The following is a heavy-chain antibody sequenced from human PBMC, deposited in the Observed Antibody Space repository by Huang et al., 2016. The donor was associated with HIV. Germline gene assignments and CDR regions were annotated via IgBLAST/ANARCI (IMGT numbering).Heavy chain of an antibody. CDR3: ARHREGPVAYYSGWGSHLNYMDV. CDR1: GGSIRSSDYH. D-gene: IGHD3-10*01. Sequence: QLLLQESGPGLVKPSAALALTCAVSGGSIRSSDYHWGWFRQPPGKGVERIGSSYYKGSTLYSPSVKSRVTIAVDTSRSLVFLNQTSMTAADTAVYYCARHREGPVAYYSGWGSHLNYMDVWGRGRTVVVSS. V-gene: IGHV4-39*01. J-gene: IGHJ6*03. CDR2: SYYKGST.